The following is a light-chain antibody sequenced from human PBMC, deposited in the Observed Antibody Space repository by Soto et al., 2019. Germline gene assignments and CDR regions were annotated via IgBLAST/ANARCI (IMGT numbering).Light chain of an antibody. CDR2: EGF. CDR1: SSDVGSGNV. Sequence: QSALTQPPSVSGSPGQSITISCTGTSSDVGSGNVVSWYQHYPGKAPQLMIYEGFKRPSGVSSRFSGSKSGNTASLTISGLQGEDEDEYYCSSHAGRNTYVFGTGTKVTVL. CDR3: SSHAGRNTYV. V-gene: IGLV2-23*01. J-gene: IGLJ1*01.